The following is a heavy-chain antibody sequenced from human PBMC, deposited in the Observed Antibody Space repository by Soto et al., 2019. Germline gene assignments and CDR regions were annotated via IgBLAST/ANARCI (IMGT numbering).Heavy chain of an antibody. CDR3: AFGSSWYYHDY. CDR1: GYTFTSYA. J-gene: IGHJ4*02. V-gene: IGHV1-3*01. Sequence: QVKLVQSGAEVKKPGASVKVSCKASGYTFTSYAMHWVRQAPGQRLEWMGWINAGNGNTKYSQRIQGRVTITRDTAASTAYMELISLRSEDTDVYYCAFGSSWYYHDYWGQGSLVTVFS. CDR2: INAGNGNT. D-gene: IGHD6-13*01.